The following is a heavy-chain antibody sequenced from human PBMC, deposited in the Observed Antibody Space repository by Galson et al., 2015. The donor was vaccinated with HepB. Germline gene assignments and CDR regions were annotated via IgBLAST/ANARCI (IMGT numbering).Heavy chain of an antibody. J-gene: IGHJ3*02. CDR3: GRHAPPWYYYDSSAPLDDTFDI. CDR2: IYYSGGS. Sequence: WIRQPPGKGLDWIGSIYYSGGSYYNPSLESRVTISVDTSKKQFFLRLSSVTAADTAVYYCGRHAPPWYYYDSSAPLDDTFDIWGQGTLVTVSS. V-gene: IGHV4-39*01. D-gene: IGHD3-22*01.